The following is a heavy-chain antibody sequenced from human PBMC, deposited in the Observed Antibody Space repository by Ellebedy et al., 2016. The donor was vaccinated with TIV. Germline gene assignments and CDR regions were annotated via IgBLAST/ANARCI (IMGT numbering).Heavy chain of an antibody. CDR1: RLPFNSYA. J-gene: IGHJ6*03. CDR2: ISSDGSKI. CDR3: ASAPYSGTYDYYFYYMDV. Sequence: GGSLRLSXAASRLPFNSYAMHWVRQAPGKGLEWMAVISSDGSKIHYLDSVKGRFTISRDNSKNTLFLQMNSLRSDDTAVYYCASAPYSGTYDYYFYYMDVWGEGTTVTVSS. V-gene: IGHV3-30-3*01. D-gene: IGHD1-26*01.